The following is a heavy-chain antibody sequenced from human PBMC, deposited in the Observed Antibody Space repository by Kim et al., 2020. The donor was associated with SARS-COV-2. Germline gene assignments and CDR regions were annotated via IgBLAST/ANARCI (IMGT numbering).Heavy chain of an antibody. CDR1: GFSLSTSGVG. CDR2: IYWDDDK. V-gene: IGHV2-5*02. J-gene: IGHJ4*02. D-gene: IGHD3-22*01. CDR3: AHSRIRRGTMLVWAVISFDF. Sequence: SGPTLVNPTQTLTLTCTFSGFSLSTSGVGVGWIRQPPGKALEWLALIYWDDDKRYSPSLKSRLTITKDTSKNQVVLTMTNMDPVDTATYYCAHSRIRRGTMLVWAVISFDFWGQGTLVTVSS.